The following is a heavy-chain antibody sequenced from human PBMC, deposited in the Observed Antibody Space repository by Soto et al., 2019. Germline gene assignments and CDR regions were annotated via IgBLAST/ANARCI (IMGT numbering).Heavy chain of an antibody. J-gene: IGHJ6*02. CDR2: IIPIFGTE. V-gene: IGHV1-69*13. CDR3: ASPGSGYDYVWGSYRPTAPYYYYGMDV. CDR1: GGTFSSYA. D-gene: IGHD3-16*02. Sequence: ASVKVSCKASGGTFSSYAISWVRQAPRQGLEWMGGIIPIFGTENYAQKFQGRVTITADESTSTAYMELSSLRSEDTAVYYCASPGSGYDYVWGSYRPTAPYYYYGMDVWGQGTTVTVSS.